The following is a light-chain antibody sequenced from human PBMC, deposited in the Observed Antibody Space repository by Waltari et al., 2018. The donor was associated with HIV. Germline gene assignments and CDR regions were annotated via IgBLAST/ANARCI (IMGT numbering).Light chain of an antibody. J-gene: IGLJ2*01. V-gene: IGLV2-14*03. CDR3: SSFTKDFTVI. Sequence: SVVTQPASVSGFPGQSVTISCTGTDSDFGYGNFVSWYQQQPGKAPKVILFEVDSRASGVDDRCSGSKSGNTASLTISGLRTEDEANYYCSSFTKDFTVIFGGGTKVTIL. CDR1: DSDFGYGNF. CDR2: EVD.